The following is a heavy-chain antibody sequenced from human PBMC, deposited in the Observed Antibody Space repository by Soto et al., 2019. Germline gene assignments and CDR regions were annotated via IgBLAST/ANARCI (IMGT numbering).Heavy chain of an antibody. CDR3: ARDRVDVFDIVVGFDP. Sequence: SVKVSCKASGGTFSSYTISWVRQAPGQGLEWMGRIIPILGIANYAQKFQGRVTITADKSTSTAYMELSSLRSEDTAAYYCARDRVDVFDIVVGFDPWGQGTLVTVSS. CDR1: GGTFSSYT. J-gene: IGHJ5*02. D-gene: IGHD2-2*01. CDR2: IIPILGIA. V-gene: IGHV1-69*04.